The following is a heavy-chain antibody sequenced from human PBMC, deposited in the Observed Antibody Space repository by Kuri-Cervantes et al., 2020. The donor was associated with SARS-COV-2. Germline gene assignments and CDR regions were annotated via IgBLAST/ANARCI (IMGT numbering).Heavy chain of an antibody. V-gene: IGHV4-59*01. CDR1: GGSINDYD. Sequence: LLLPCTVSGGSINDYDWGWIRQPPGKGLEWIGYFYYTGVTNYDPSLKTRVTISTDASKNQLPLKLTSVTAAGTAVYYCARDNIIFSGGGFDTWGQGALVTVSS. CDR3: ARDNIIFSGGGFDT. J-gene: IGHJ5*02. D-gene: IGHD5-12*01. CDR2: FYYTGVT.